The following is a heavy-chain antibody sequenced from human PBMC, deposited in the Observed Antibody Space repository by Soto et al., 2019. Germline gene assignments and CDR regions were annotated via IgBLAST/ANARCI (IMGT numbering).Heavy chain of an antibody. J-gene: IGHJ4*02. CDR1: GYSISSSNW. Sequence: SETLSLTCAVSGYSISSSNWWGWIRQPPGKGLEWIGYIYYSGTTYYNPSLKSRVIMSVGTSKNQFSLKLTSVTAVDTAVYYCARREIQGPIDYWGQGTLVTVS. CDR2: IYYSGTT. V-gene: IGHV4-28*01. CDR3: ARREIQGPIDY. D-gene: IGHD1-26*01.